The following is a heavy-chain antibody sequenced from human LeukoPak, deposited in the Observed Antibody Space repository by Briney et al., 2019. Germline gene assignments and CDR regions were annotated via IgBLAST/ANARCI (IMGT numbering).Heavy chain of an antibody. CDR2: IYYSGST. Sequence: QPSETLSLTCTVSGGSISSSSYYWGWIRQPPGKGLEWIGSIYYSGSTYYNPSLKSRVTISVDKSKNQFSLKLSSVTAADTAVYYCARARLVAAGIFSQTTHANWFDPWGQGTLVTVSS. J-gene: IGHJ5*02. V-gene: IGHV4-39*07. CDR3: ARARLVAAGIFSQTTHANWFDP. CDR1: GGSISSSSYY. D-gene: IGHD6-13*01.